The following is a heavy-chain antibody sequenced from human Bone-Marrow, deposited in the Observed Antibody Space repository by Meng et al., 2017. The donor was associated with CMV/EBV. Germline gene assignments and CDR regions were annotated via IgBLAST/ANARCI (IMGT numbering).Heavy chain of an antibody. CDR3: ARGKRNYLFDY. J-gene: IGHJ4*02. Sequence: GGSLRLSCAASGFTFSSYGMRWVRQAPGEGLEWVSGISWNSGSIGYADSVKGRFTISRDNAKNSLYLQMNSLRAEDTAVYYCARGKRNYLFDYWGQGTLVSVYS. V-gene: IGHV3-9*01. CDR2: ISWNSGSI. CDR1: GFTFSSYG. D-gene: IGHD2/OR15-2a*01.